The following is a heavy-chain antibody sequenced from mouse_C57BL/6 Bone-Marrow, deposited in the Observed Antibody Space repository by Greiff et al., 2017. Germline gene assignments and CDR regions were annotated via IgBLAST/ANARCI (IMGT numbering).Heavy chain of an antibody. J-gene: IGHJ4*01. Sequence: DVQLQESGPSLVKPSQSLSLTCSVTGDSITSGYWNWIRKFPGNKLEYMGYISYRSNTYYNPSLKSRISTTRDTATNQYYLHLNSVTTEDTATYYCARDLAMDYWGQGTSVTVSS. CDR1: GDSITSGY. CDR3: ARDLAMDY. CDR2: ISYRSNT. V-gene: IGHV3-8*02.